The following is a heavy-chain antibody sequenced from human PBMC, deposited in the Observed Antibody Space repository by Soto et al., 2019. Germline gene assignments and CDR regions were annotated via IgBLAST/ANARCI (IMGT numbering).Heavy chain of an antibody. V-gene: IGHV2-5*01. CDR1: GFSLSSSVVG. J-gene: IGHJ6*02. Sequence: SGHTLANPTQTLTLTCTFSGFSLSSSVVGVGWIRQPPGKSLEWLAVLYFNGDRRRSPSLENRLTITKDTSKNQVILTMTNMDPVDTATYYCIYRRAAYDYHGLDVWGQGT. CDR3: IYRRAAYDYHGLDV. CDR2: LYFNGDR. D-gene: IGHD6-25*01.